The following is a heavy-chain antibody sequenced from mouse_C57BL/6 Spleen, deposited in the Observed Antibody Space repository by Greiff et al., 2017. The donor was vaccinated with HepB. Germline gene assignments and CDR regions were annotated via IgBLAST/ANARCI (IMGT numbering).Heavy chain of an antibody. CDR3: ARWGLRRGPFAY. CDR1: GFSLTSYG. CDR2: IWSGGST. D-gene: IGHD2-4*01. J-gene: IGHJ3*01. V-gene: IGHV2-2*01. Sequence: VHLVESGPGLVQPSQSLSITCTVSGFSLTSYGVHWVRQSPGKGLEWLGVIWSGGSTDYNAAFISRLSISKDNSKGQVFFKMNSLQADDTAIYYCARWGLRRGPFAYWGQGTLVTVSA.